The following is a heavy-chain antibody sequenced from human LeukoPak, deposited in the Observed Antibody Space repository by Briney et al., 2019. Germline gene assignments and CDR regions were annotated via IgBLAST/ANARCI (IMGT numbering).Heavy chain of an antibody. CDR2: IYPGYSYT. D-gene: IGHD6-19*01. CDR3: ARHYTDSSGWYYAFDI. Sequence: GESLKISWKGSGYSFSNHWIGWVRQMPGKGLEWMGIIYPGYSYTRYSRSLQGQVTISADKSISTAYLQWSSLKASDTAMYYCARHYTDSSGWYYAFDIWGQGTMVTVSS. V-gene: IGHV5-51*01. J-gene: IGHJ3*02. CDR1: GYSFSNHW.